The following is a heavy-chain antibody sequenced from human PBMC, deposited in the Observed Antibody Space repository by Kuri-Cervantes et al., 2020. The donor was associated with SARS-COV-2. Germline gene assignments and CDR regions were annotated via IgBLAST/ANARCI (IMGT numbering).Heavy chain of an antibody. J-gene: IGHJ6*03. D-gene: IGHD3-9*01. CDR1: RFMFSCDR. V-gene: IGHV3-21*01. CDR3: ARGRSDYYDILTGYSPYYYYYMDV. Sequence: ETLSLTCAASRFMFSCDRMNWVRQAPGKGLEWVSSISSSSSYIYYADSVKGRFTISRDNAKNSLYLQMNSLRAEDTAVYYCARGRSDYYDILTGYSPYYYYYMDVWGKGTTVTVS. CDR2: ISSSSSYI.